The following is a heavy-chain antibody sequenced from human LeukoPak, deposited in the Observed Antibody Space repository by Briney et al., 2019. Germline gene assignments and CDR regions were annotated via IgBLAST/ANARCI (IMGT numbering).Heavy chain of an antibody. CDR2: ISEDATNK. Sequence: GGSLRLSCAASGFSLSSYAMQWVRQAPGKGPEWVSGISEDATNKYHADSVKGRFTISRDNSENTLHLQMDSLRPEDTAVYYCARSMRGYAILTGYFDYWGQGTLVTVSS. CDR1: GFSLSSYA. V-gene: IGHV3-30-3*01. D-gene: IGHD3-9*01. CDR3: ARSMRGYAILTGYFDY. J-gene: IGHJ4*02.